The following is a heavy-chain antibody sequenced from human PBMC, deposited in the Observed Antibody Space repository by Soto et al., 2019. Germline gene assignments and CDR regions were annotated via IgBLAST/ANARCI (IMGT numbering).Heavy chain of an antibody. Sequence: EVQLVESGGSLVQPGGSLRLSCAASGFTFSNYWMCWVRQAPGKGLEWVANMKQEGSDNYYVDSVKGRFTISSDNAKDPLYLQINSLRAEDTAVYYCARVNKYRSSFPTYYYYYMDVWGKGTTVTVSS. V-gene: IGHV3-7*04. D-gene: IGHD6-6*01. CDR2: MKQEGSDN. J-gene: IGHJ6*03. CDR1: GFTFSNYW. CDR3: ARVNKYRSSFPTYYYYYMDV.